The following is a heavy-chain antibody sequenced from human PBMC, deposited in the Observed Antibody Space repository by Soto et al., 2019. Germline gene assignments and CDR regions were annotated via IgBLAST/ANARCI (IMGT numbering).Heavy chain of an antibody. CDR1: GGSISGYY. D-gene: IGHD3-10*01. CDR2: IYYSGST. CDR3: ARDARFGEANYYYYGMDV. J-gene: IGHJ6*02. V-gene: IGHV4-59*12. Sequence: SETLSLTCTVSGGSISGYYWSWIRQSPGKGLECIGYIYYSGSTNYNPSLKSRVTISVDTFKNQFSLSLSSVTAADTAVYYCARDARFGEANYYYYGMDVWGQGTTVTVSS.